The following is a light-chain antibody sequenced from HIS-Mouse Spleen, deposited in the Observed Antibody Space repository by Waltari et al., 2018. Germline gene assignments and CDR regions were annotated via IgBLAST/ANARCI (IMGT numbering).Light chain of an antibody. Sequence: SYELTQPPSVSVSPGQTARITCSGDALPKKYAYWYQQKSGQAPVLVIYEDRKRPAGMPERFPGSSSGTMATLTISGAQVEDEADYYCYSTDSSGNHRVFGGGTKLTVL. CDR3: YSTDSSGNHRV. V-gene: IGLV3-10*01. CDR2: EDR. CDR1: ALPKKY. J-gene: IGLJ2*01.